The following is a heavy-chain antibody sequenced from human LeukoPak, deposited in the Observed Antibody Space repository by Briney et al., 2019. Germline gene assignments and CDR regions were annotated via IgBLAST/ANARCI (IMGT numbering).Heavy chain of an antibody. CDR3: ARGRGITIFGVPLYYYGMDV. J-gene: IGHJ6*02. D-gene: IGHD3-3*01. Sequence: SQTLSLTCTVSGGSISSGGYYWSWIRQPPGKGLEWIGEINHSGSTNYNPSLKSRVTISVDTSKNQFSLKLSSVTAADTAVYYCARGRGITIFGVPLYYYGMDVWGQGTTVTVSS. V-gene: IGHV4-30-2*01. CDR2: INHSGST. CDR1: GGSISSGGYY.